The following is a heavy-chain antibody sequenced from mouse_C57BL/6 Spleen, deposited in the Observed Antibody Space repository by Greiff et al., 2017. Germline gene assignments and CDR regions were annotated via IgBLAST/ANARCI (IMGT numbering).Heavy chain of an antibody. CDR2: IWGVGST. V-gene: IGHV2-6*01. J-gene: IGHJ4*01. CDR3: ARSLITTVVAPMDY. CDR1: GFSLTSYG. Sequence: VQLVESGPGLVAPSQSLSITCTVSGFSLTSYGVDWVRQSPGKGLEWLGVIWGVGSTNYNSALKSRLSISKDNSKSQVFLKMNSLQTDDTAMYYCARSLITTVVAPMDYWGQGTSVTVSS. D-gene: IGHD1-1*01.